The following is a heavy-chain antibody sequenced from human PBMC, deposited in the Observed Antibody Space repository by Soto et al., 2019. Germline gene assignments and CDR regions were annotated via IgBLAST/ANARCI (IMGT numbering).Heavy chain of an antibody. J-gene: IGHJ5*02. V-gene: IGHV4-39*01. D-gene: IGHD3-9*01. CDR1: GGSISSSSYY. CDR3: ARPYYDILTGYQNWFDP. Sequence: PSETLSLTCTVSGGSISSSSYYWGWIRQPPGKGLEWIGSIYYSGSTYYNPSLKSRVTISVDTSKNQFSLKLSSVTAADTAVYYCARPYYDILTGYQNWFDPWGQGTLVTVSS. CDR2: IYYSGST.